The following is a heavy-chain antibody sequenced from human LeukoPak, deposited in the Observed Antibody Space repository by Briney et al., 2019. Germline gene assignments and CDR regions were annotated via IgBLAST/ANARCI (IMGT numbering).Heavy chain of an antibody. D-gene: IGHD3-22*01. CDR2: INPSGGST. Sequence: ASVKVSCKASGHIFISYYIHWVRQAPGQGPEWMGIINPSGGSTSYAQKFQGRVTMTRDTSTSTVYMELSSLRSEDTAVYYCARASHYDSSGYYYADFDYWGQGTLVTVSS. V-gene: IGHV1-46*01. CDR1: GHIFISYY. CDR3: ARASHYDSSGYYYADFDY. J-gene: IGHJ4*02.